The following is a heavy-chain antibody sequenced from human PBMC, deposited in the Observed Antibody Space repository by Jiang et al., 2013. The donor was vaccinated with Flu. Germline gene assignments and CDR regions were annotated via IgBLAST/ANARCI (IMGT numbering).Heavy chain of an antibody. CDR2: IYYSGST. V-gene: IGHV4-39*01. J-gene: IGHJ5*02. CDR3: ARHGVAATKFFSESGWFDP. Sequence: GSGLVKPSETLSLTCTVSGGSISSSSYYWGWIRQPPGKGLEWIGSIYYSGSTYYNPSLKSRVTISVDTSKNQFSLKLSSVTAADTAVYYCARHGVAATKFFSESGWFDPVGPGNPGHRLL. CDR1: GGSISSSSYY. D-gene: IGHD2-15*01.